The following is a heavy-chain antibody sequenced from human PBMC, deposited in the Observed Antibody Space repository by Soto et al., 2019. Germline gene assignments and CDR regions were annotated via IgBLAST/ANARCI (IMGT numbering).Heavy chain of an antibody. J-gene: IGHJ4*02. CDR1: DGSISDYY. Sequence: SETLSLTCTVSDGSISDYYWSWIRQSPEKGLEYIAYSSYGGITNLNPALNSRVTISIDTSKNQFSLKVTSLTAPDTAVYYCARARKAAYITGGFDSWGQGTLVTV. CDR3: ARARKAAYITGGFDS. CDR2: SSYGGIT. V-gene: IGHV4-59*01. D-gene: IGHD3-3*01.